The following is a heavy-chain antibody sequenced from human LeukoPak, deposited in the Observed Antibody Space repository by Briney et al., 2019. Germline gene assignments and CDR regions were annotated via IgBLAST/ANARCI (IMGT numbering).Heavy chain of an antibody. CDR2: IYYSGST. CDR3: ARDSAGASYYYYGMDV. CDR1: GGSISSSSYY. J-gene: IGHJ6*02. D-gene: IGHD1-26*01. V-gene: IGHV4-39*07. Sequence: SETLSLTCTVSGGSISSSSYYWGWIRQPPGKGLEWIGSIYYSGSTYYNPSLKSRVTISVDTSKNQFSLKLSSVTAADTAVYYCARDSAGASYYYYGMDVWGQGTTVTVSS.